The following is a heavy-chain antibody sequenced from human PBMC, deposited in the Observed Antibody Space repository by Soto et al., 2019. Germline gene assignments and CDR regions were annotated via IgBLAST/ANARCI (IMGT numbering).Heavy chain of an antibody. CDR3: ARDATIYGDPYYFDY. V-gene: IGHV4-59*01. J-gene: IGHJ4*02. CDR2: IYYSGST. CDR1: GGSISSYY. Sequence: PSETLSLTCTVSGGSISSYYWSWIRQPPGKGLEWIGYIYYSGSTNYNPSLKSRVTISVDTSKNQFSLKLSSVTAADTAVYYCARDATIYGDPYYFDYWGQGTLVTVSS. D-gene: IGHD4-17*01.